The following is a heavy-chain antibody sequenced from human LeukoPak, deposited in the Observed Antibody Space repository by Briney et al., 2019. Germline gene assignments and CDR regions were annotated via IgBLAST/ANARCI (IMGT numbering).Heavy chain of an antibody. CDR2: IWFDGSGE. V-gene: IGHV3-33*08. D-gene: IGHD3-3*01. Sequence: GGSLRLSCAASGFTFSSYSMNWVRQAPGKGLEWVAVIWFDGSGESYADSVKGRFTISRDNSKNTLYLEMNSLRDEDTAIYYCARDGLEVAGMDVWGQGTTVIVSS. CDR1: GFTFSSYS. CDR3: ARDGLEVAGMDV. J-gene: IGHJ6*02.